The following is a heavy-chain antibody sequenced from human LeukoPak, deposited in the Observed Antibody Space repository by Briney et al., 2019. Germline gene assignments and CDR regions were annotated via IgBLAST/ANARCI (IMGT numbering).Heavy chain of an antibody. CDR1: GFTFSSYA. J-gene: IGHJ4*02. V-gene: IGHV3-23*01. CDR2: ISGSGGST. D-gene: IGHD2-15*01. CDR3: ARETSSVHSNAGPPFDY. Sequence: PGGSLRLSCAASGFTFSSYAMSWVRRAPGKGLEWVSGISGSGGSTYYVDSVKGRFTVSRGNSKSTLYLQVNSLTADDTAVYYCARETSSVHSNAGPPFDYWGQGTLVTVSS.